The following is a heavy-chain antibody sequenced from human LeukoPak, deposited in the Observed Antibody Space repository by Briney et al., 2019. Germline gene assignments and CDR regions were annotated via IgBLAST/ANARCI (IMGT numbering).Heavy chain of an antibody. V-gene: IGHV3-48*01. CDR2: ISGGSSLI. D-gene: IGHD3/OR15-3a*01. Sequence: GGSLRLSCAASGFTFSNNAMNWVRQAPGKGLEWISYISGGSSLIYYADSLKGRFTISRDNAKNLLYLQMNSLRAEDTAVYYCARGHVAVDVLDFLDYWGQGTLVTVSS. CDR1: GFTFSNNA. J-gene: IGHJ4*02. CDR3: ARGHVAVDVLDFLDY.